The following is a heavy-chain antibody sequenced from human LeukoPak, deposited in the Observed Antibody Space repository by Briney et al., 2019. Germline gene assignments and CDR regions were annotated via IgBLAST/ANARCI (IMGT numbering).Heavy chain of an antibody. Sequence: GGSLRLSCAASGFTFRSYEMNWVRQAPGKGLEWISYIDNTGTVIYTADSVKGRFTTSRDNAANSLYLQMDSLTAEDTAVYYCARETMGCGGDCYDYRGQGTLVAVSS. D-gene: IGHD2-21*01. CDR2: IDNTGTVI. J-gene: IGHJ4*02. CDR3: ARETMGCGGDCYDY. CDR1: GFTFRSYE. V-gene: IGHV3-48*03.